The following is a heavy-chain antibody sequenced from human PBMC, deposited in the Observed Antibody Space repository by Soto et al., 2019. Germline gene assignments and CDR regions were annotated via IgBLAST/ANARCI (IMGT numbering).Heavy chain of an antibody. J-gene: IGHJ4*02. CDR2: ISYDGSNK. CDR1: GFTFSSYD. D-gene: IGHD1-26*01. Sequence: AGALRLSCAASGFTFSSYDMHWFRQAPGKGLEWVAVISYDGSNKYYEDSVKGRFTISKDNSKNKLYLQMNSLRAEDTAVFYCARFGNSVISFDYWGQGTLVTVSS. CDR3: ARFGNSVISFDY. V-gene: IGHV3-30-3*01.